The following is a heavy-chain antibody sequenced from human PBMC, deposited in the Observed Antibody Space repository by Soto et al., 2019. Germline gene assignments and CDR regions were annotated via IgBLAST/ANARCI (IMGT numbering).Heavy chain of an antibody. CDR2: IYYSGST. CDR1: GGSISSGDYY. D-gene: IGHD2-8*01. Sequence: LSLTCTVSGGSISSGDYYWSWIRQPPGKGLEWIGYIYYSGSTYYNPSLKSRVTISVDTSKNQFSLKLSSVTAADTAVYYCARDGVYAAFDYWGQGTLVTVSS. CDR3: ARDGVYAAFDY. J-gene: IGHJ4*02. V-gene: IGHV4-30-4*01.